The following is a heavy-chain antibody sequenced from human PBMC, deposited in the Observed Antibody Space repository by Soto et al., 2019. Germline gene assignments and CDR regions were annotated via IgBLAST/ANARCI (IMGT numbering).Heavy chain of an antibody. CDR1: GFTLSSYA. CDR2: ISAGGDMT. CDR3: TRVARGGSGTPASYTGSGWDV. V-gene: IGHV3-23*01. Sequence: DVQLLESGGNLVQPGGSLTLSCSASGFTLSSYAMSWVRQAPGKGLEWVSSISAGGDMTYNSDSVKGRCTISRENSNNAMFLQMYKLTTEDTALQYCTRVARGGSGTPASYTGSGWDVWGQGDMVTVP. D-gene: IGHD3-10*01. J-gene: IGHJ6*02.